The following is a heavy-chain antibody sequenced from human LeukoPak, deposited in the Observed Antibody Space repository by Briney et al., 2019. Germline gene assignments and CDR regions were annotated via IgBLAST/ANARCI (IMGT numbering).Heavy chain of an antibody. D-gene: IGHD1-26*01. Sequence: KPGGSLRLSCAPSGFTFSDYYMSWIRQAPGKGLEGGSYISSSGTTIDYADSVKVRITISRDNAKNSLYLQMNSLRAEDTAVYYCARLAWDPIDGDYWGQGTLVTVAS. CDR1: GFTFSDYY. V-gene: IGHV3-11*04. CDR2: ISSSGTTI. CDR3: ARLAWDPIDGDY. J-gene: IGHJ4*02.